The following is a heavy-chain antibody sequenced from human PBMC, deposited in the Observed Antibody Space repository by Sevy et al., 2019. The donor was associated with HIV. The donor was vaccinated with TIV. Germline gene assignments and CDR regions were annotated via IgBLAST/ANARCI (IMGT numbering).Heavy chain of an antibody. CDR1: GFTFSSYG. Sequence: GGSLRLPCAASGFTFSSYGMHWVRQAPGKGLEWVAVISYDGSNKDYADSVKGRFTISRDNSKNTLYLQMNSLRAEDTAVYYCAKDLRGYGMDVWGQGTTVTVSS. CDR3: AKDLRGYGMDV. J-gene: IGHJ6*02. V-gene: IGHV3-30*18. CDR2: ISYDGSNK.